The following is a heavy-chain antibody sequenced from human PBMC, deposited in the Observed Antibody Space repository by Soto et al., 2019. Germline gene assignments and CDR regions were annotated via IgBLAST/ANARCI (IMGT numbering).Heavy chain of an antibody. CDR1: GGSISSSRCH. D-gene: IGHD1-26*01. J-gene: IGHJ6*02. CDR2: IKYSGTT. CDR3: HARGPLPTAGNGEYYYYGMDV. Sequence: PSETLSLTCTVSGGSISSSRCHWGWIRQPPGKGLEWIASIKYSGTTFYNPSLKSRVTLSVDTSKNQFALKLSSVTAAETAVYYCHARGPLPTAGNGEYYYYGMDVWGQGTTVTVSS. V-gene: IGHV4-39*01.